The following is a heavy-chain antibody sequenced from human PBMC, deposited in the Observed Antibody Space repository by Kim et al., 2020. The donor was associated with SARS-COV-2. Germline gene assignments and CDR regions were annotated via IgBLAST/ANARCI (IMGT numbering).Heavy chain of an antibody. V-gene: IGHV4-39*07. D-gene: IGHD3-16*01. J-gene: IGHJ6*02. CDR3: ARDPYTHGRKNYYYGMDV. CDR1: GGPISSRSYY. CDR2: IYYSGST. Sequence: SETLSLTCTVSGGPISSRSYYWGWIRQPPGKGLEWIGSIYYSGSTYYNPSLKSRVTISVDTSKNQFSLKLSSVTAADTAVYYCARDPYTHGRKNYYYGMDVWGQGTTVTVSS.